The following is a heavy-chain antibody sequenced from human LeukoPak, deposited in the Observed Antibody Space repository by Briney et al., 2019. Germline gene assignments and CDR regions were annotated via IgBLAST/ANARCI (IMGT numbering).Heavy chain of an antibody. Sequence: GGSLRLSCAASGFTFSSYAMSWVRQAPGKGLQWVSTISGSGGSTYYADSVKGRFAISRDNSKNTLYLQMNSLRAEDTAVYYCARRPGLERYYFDYWGQGTLVTVSS. D-gene: IGHD1-1*01. J-gene: IGHJ4*02. CDR1: GFTFSSYA. CDR3: ARRPGLERYYFDY. V-gene: IGHV3-23*01. CDR2: ISGSGGST.